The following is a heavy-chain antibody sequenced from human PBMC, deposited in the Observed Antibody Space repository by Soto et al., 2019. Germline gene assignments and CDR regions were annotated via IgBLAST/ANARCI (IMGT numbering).Heavy chain of an antibody. D-gene: IGHD2-21*01. V-gene: IGHV1-3*01. CDR2: INAGNGNT. Sequence: ASVKVSCKASGYTFTSYAMHWVRQAPGQRLEWMGWINAGNGNTKYSQKFQGRVTITRDTSVSTAYMELSSLRSEDTAVYYCARSIVEGDALDYWGQGTLVTVSS. J-gene: IGHJ4*02. CDR1: GYTFTSYA. CDR3: ARSIVEGDALDY.